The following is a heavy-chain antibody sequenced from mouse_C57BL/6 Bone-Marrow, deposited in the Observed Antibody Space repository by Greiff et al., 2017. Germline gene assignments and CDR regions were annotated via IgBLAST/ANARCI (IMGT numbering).Heavy chain of an antibody. V-gene: IGHV1-69*01. CDR2: IDPSASYT. D-gene: IGHD1-1*01. Sequence: VKLQQPGAELVMPGASVKLSCKASGYTFTSYWMHWVKQRPGQGLEWIGEIDPSASYTNYNQKFKGKATLTADKSSSTAYMQLSSLTSEDSAVYYCAYSLYYRDFDYWGQGTTLTVSS. CDR1: GYTFTSYW. CDR3: AYSLYYRDFDY. J-gene: IGHJ2*01.